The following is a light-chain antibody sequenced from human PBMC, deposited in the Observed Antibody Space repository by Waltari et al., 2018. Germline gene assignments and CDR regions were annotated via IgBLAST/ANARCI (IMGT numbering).Light chain of an antibody. CDR2: GST. CDR1: GPNIGAGHA. J-gene: IGLJ3*02. V-gene: IGLV1-40*01. Sequence: QSVLTQPPSVSGAPGQKVTISCTGSGPNIGAGHAVHWYQQLPRAAPKLLIYGSTSRPLGVPDRFFGSTSGTSASLAITGLQAEDEGDYYCQSYDTSLSVVFGGGTKLTVL. CDR3: QSYDTSLSVV.